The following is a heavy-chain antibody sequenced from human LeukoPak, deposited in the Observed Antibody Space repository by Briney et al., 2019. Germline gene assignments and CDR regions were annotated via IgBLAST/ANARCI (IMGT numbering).Heavy chain of an antibody. CDR2: IKQDAGEK. D-gene: IGHD6-19*01. V-gene: IGHV3-7*03. CDR3: ARGMTVAANWFDT. Sequence: AGGSLRLSCAASEFTFSNYWMNWDRQAPGKGPEWVANIKQDAGEKYYVDSVKGRFTISRDNSKNSLYLQMNSPRVEDTAIYYCARGMTVAANWFDTWGQGTLVTVSS. CDR1: EFTFSNYW. J-gene: IGHJ5*02.